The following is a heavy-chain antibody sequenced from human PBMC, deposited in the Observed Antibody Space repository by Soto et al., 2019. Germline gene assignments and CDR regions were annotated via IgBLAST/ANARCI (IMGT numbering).Heavy chain of an antibody. J-gene: IGHJ4*02. V-gene: IGHV4-59*07. CDR1: GGSISGNY. CDR2: IYYSGYT. CDR3: ARGAKWLPIDY. D-gene: IGHD5-12*01. Sequence: QVQLQESGSGLVRPSDTLSLTCTVSGGSISGNYWSWIRQSPGKGLEWIGYIYYSGYTKYNPTLKSRVTISVDTSENQFSLKLTSATAADTAVYYCARGAKWLPIDYWGRGTLVTVSS.